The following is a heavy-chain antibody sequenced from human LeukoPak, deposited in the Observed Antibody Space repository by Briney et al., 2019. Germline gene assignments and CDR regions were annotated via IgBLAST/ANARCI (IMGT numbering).Heavy chain of an antibody. V-gene: IGHV4-4*02. CDR1: GGSISSSNW. CDR2: INHSGST. D-gene: IGHD2-2*01. J-gene: IGHJ4*02. Sequence: PSETLSLTCAVSGGSISSSNWWSWVRQPPGKGLEWIGEINHSGSTNYNPSLKSRVTISVDTSKNQFSLKLSSVTAADTAVYYCARLSPGEYCSSTSCPKTTFDYWGQGTLVTVSS. CDR3: ARLSPGEYCSSTSCPKTTFDY.